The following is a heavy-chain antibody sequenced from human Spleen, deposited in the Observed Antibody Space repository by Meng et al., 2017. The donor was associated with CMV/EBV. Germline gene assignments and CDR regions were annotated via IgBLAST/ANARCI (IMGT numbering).Heavy chain of an antibody. CDR1: GGSISSYY. J-gene: IGHJ4*02. Sequence: SETLSLTCTVSGGSISSYYWSWIRQPPGKGLEWIGYIYYRGSTSYNPSLKSRVTISVDTSKNQFSLKLSSVTAADTAVYYCARGLRSETTFDFWGQGTLVTVS. CDR2: IYYRGST. D-gene: IGHD1/OR15-1a*01. CDR3: ARGLRSETTFDF. V-gene: IGHV4-59*01.